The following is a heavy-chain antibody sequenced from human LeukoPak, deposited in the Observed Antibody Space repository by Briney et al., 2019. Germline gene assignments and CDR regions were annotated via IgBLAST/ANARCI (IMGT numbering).Heavy chain of an antibody. D-gene: IGHD3-22*01. CDR1: GYTFTGYY. CDR2: INPNSGGT. J-gene: IGHJ4*02. V-gene: IGHV1-2*02. CDR3: ARDLSYYDSSGLIDY. Sequence: ASVKVSCKASGYTFTGYYMHWVRQAPGQGLEWMGWINPNSGGTNYAQKFQGRVTMTRDTSISTAYMELSRLRSDDTAVYYCARDLSYYDSSGLIDYWGQGTLDTVSS.